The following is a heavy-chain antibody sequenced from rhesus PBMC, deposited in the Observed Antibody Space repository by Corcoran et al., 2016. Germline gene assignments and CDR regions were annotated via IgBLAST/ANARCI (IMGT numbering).Heavy chain of an antibody. CDR3: ARDDRVVVKYNSLDV. Sequence: QVQLQESGPGLVKPSETLSLTCAVSGGSIRSSNWWSLYRQPPGKGLEWIGYISGSSGSTYYNPSLKSRGTISKDTSKNPFSLKLSSVTAADTAVYYCARDDRVVVKYNSLDVWGRGVLVTVSS. CDR1: GGSIRSSNW. J-gene: IGHJ5-2*02. CDR2: ISGSSGST. V-gene: IGHV4S19*01. D-gene: IGHD2-21*01.